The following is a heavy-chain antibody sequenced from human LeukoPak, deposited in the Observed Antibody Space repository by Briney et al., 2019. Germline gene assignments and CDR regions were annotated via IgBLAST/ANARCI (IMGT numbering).Heavy chain of an antibody. Sequence: ASVKVSCKTSRYTFTSYYMNWVRQAPGQGLEWMGMINPSGGSTSYARKFQGRVTMTRDTSTSTVYMELNSLTSEDTALYYCARDRSPSARYFNYWGQGTLVTVSS. J-gene: IGHJ4*02. D-gene: IGHD2-15*01. CDR3: ARDRSPSARYFNY. V-gene: IGHV1-46*01. CDR1: RYTFTSYY. CDR2: INPSGGST.